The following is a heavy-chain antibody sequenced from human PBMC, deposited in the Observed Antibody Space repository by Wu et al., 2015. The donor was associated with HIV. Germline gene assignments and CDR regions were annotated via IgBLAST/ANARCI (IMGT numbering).Heavy chain of an antibody. J-gene: IGHJ5*02. V-gene: IGHV1-69*13. CDR3: AREITMVIDTHKGDYNWFDP. D-gene: IGHD3-10*01. CDR2: IIPMFGTA. CDR1: GGTLTTYA. Sequence: QVQLVQSGAEVKKPGSSVKVSCKASGGTLTTYAFNWVRQAPGQGLDWMGRIIPMFGTAKYAQKLQGRVTITADESTSTAYMELSSLRSEDTAVYYCAREITMVIDTHKGDYNWFDPWGPGTLVTVSS.